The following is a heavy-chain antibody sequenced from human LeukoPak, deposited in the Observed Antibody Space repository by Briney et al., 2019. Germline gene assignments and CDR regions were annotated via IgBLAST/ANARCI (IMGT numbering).Heavy chain of an antibody. CDR3: AKARVGYYDSSVPHYFDY. CDR2: ISGSGGST. J-gene: IGHJ4*02. D-gene: IGHD3-22*01. V-gene: IGHV3-23*01. CDR1: GFTFSSYA. Sequence: GGSLRLSCAASGFTFSSYAMSWVRQPPGKGLEWVSVISGSGGSTYYADSVKGRFTISRDNSKNTLYLQMNSLRAEDTAVYYCAKARVGYYDSSVPHYFDYWGQGTLVTVSS.